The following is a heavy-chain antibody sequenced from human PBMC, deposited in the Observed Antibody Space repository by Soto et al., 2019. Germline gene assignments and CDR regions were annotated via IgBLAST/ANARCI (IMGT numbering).Heavy chain of an antibody. Sequence: QPGGSLRLSCAASGFTFSRNAMHWVRQAPGKGLEYVSAISSNGGSTYYGNSVKGRFTISRDNSKNTLYLQMGSLRAEDMAVYYCARGGSDYYFDYWGQGTLVTVSS. CDR3: ARGGSDYYFDY. CDR2: ISSNGGST. D-gene: IGHD2-21*02. CDR1: GFTFSRNA. J-gene: IGHJ4*02. V-gene: IGHV3-64*01.